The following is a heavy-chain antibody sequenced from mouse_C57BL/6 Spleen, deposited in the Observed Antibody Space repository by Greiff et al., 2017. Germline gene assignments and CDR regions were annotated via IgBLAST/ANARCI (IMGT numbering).Heavy chain of an antibody. D-gene: IGHD2-4*01. J-gene: IGHJ3*01. V-gene: IGHV1-22*01. Sequence: EVQLQQSGPELVKPGASVKMSCKASGYTFTDYNMHWVKQSHGKSLEWIGYINPNNGGTSYNQKFKGKATLTVNKSSSTAYMELRSLTSEDSAVYYCANYYDYDEWFAYWGQGTLVTVSA. CDR3: ANYYDYDEWFAY. CDR1: GYTFTDYN. CDR2: INPNNGGT.